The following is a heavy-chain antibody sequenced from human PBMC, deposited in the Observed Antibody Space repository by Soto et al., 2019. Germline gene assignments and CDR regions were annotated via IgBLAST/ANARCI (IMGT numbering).Heavy chain of an antibody. CDR2: ISGNGGST. D-gene: IGHD2-15*01. CDR3: ARGGYCSGGSCYLGAFEI. Sequence: PGGSLRLSCAASGFTFSTYAMHWVRQAPGKGLEYVSAISGNGGSTYHANSVNGRFTISRDNSKNTLYLQMGSLRAEDMAVYYCARGGYCSGGSCYLGAFEIWGQGTMVTVSS. J-gene: IGHJ3*02. CDR1: GFTFSTYA. V-gene: IGHV3-64*01.